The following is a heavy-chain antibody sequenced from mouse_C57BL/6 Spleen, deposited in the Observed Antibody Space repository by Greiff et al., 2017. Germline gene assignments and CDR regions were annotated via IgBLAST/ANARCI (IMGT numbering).Heavy chain of an antibody. CDR3: ARDSNYGNYVDY. D-gene: IGHD2-1*01. CDR1: GFTFSSYA. CDR2: ISDGGSYT. J-gene: IGHJ2*01. Sequence: EVKVEESGGGLVKPGGSLKLSCAASGFTFSSYAMSWVRQTPEKRLEWVATISDGGSYTYYPDNVKGRFTISRDNAKNNLYLQMSHLKSEDTAMYYCARDSNYGNYVDYWGQGTTLTVSS. V-gene: IGHV5-4*01.